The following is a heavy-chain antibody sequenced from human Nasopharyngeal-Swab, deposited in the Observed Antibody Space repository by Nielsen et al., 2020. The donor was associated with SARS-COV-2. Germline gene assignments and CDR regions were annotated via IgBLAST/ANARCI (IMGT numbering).Heavy chain of an antibody. CDR3: ARGVAASTYSFGYYYYYMDV. Sequence: ASVKVSCKASGYTFTGYYMHWVRQAPGQGLEWMGRINPNSGGTNYAQKFQGRVTITADESTSTAYMELSSLRSEDTAVYYCARGVAASTYSFGYYYYYMDVWGKGTTVTVSS. CDR2: INPNSGGT. D-gene: IGHD2-15*01. V-gene: IGHV1-2*06. J-gene: IGHJ6*03. CDR1: GYTFTGYY.